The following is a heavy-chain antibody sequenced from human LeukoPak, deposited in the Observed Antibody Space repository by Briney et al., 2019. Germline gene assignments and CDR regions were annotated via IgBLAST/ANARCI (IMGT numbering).Heavy chain of an antibody. CDR2: IRSKAYGGTT. V-gene: IGHV3-49*03. D-gene: IGHD3-10*01. CDR3: TRGRITMVRGVLFQH. CDR1: GFTFGDYA. J-gene: IGHJ1*01. Sequence: GGSLRLSCTASGFTFGDYAMSWFRQAPGKGLEWVGFIRSKAYGGTTEYAASVKGRFTISRDDSKSIAYPQMNSLKTEDTAVYYCTRGRITMVRGVLFQHWGQGTLVTVSS.